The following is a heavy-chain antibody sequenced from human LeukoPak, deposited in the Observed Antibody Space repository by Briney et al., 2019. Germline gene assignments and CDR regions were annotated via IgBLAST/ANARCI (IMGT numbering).Heavy chain of an antibody. CDR1: GFTFSTYG. D-gene: IGHD3-10*01. J-gene: IGHJ4*02. CDR3: ARTYGSGSYPMDY. V-gene: IGHV3-33*01. CDR2: IWYDGSSE. Sequence: GRSLRLSCAASGFTFSTYGMHWVRQAPAKGLEWVAAIWYDGSSEYYADSVKGQFTIYRDNPKNTLYLQMNSLRGEDTAVYYCARTYGSGSYPMDYWGQGTLVTVSS.